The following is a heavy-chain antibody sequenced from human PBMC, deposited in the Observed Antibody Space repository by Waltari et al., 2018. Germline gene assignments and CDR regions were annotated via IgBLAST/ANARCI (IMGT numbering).Heavy chain of an antibody. V-gene: IGHV3-53*02. CDR3: ARGPELDGFFDY. J-gene: IGHJ4*02. CDR2: IYSGGST. Sequence: EVQLVETGGGLIQPGGSLRLSCAASGFTVSSNYMSWVRQAPGKGLEWVSVIYSGGSTYSADSVKGRCPISRDNSKNTLYLQMNSLRAEDTAVYYCARGPELDGFFDYWGQGTLVTVSS. D-gene: IGHD3-10*01. CDR1: GFTVSSNY.